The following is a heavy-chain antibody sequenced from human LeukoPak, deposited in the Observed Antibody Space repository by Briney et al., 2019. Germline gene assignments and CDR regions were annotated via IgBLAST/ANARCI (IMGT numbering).Heavy chain of an antibody. CDR2: IYYSGST. V-gene: IGHV4-59*01. CDR3: ARERYYDSSGSLNWFDP. CDR1: GGSISSYY. D-gene: IGHD3-22*01. Sequence: SETLSLTCTVSGGSISSYYWSWIRQPPGKGLEWIGYIYYSGSTNYNPSLKSRVTISVDTSKNQFSLKLRSVTAADTAVYYCARERYYDSSGSLNWFDPWGQGTLVTVSS. J-gene: IGHJ5*02.